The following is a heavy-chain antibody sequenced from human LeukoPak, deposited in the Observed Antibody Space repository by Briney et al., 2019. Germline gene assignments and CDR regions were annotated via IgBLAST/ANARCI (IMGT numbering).Heavy chain of an antibody. J-gene: IGHJ6*03. V-gene: IGHV4-59*01. D-gene: IGHD5-18*01. CDR2: IYYSGST. CDR1: GGSISSYY. CDR3: AREPGSGYSYGYAWDYYYMDV. Sequence: SETLSLTCTVSGGSISSYYWSWIRQPPGKGLEWIGYIYYSGSTNYNPSLKSRVTISVDTSENQFSLKLSSVTAGDTAVYHCAREPGSGYSYGYAWDYYYMDVWGKGTTVTVSS.